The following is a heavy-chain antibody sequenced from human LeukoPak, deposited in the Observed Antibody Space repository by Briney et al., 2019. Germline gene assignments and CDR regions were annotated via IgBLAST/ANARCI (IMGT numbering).Heavy chain of an antibody. CDR3: ARDPTGGEIGGGPWYYFDY. CDR2: FDVAETDT. J-gene: IGHJ4*02. CDR1: GYTLSELS. Sequence: ASVKVSCKVSGYTLSELSMHWVRQSPGKGLEWMGGFDVAETDTIYAQKFQGRVTMTEDTSTDTAYMELNSLSSEDTAVYYCARDPTGGEIGGGPWYYFDYWGQGTLVTVSS. V-gene: IGHV1-24*01. D-gene: IGHD3-16*01.